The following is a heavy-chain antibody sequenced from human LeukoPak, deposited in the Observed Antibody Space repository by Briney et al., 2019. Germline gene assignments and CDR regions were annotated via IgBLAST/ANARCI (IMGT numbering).Heavy chain of an antibody. Sequence: GGSLRRSCAASGFIFGSHWMHWVRQAPGKGLVWVSRINSDGSSTTYADSVKGRFTISRDNAKNTLYQQMNRLRGEDTAVYYCASGDSSGYYYFDYWGQGTLVTVSS. CDR2: INSDGSST. V-gene: IGHV3-74*01. D-gene: IGHD3-22*01. CDR3: ASGDSSGYYYFDY. J-gene: IGHJ4*02. CDR1: GFIFGSHW.